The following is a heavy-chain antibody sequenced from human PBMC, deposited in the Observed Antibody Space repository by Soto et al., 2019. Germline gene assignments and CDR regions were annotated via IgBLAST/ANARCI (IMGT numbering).Heavy chain of an antibody. J-gene: IGHJ5*02. D-gene: IGHD3-10*01. CDR1: GGSISSYY. V-gene: IGHV4-59*01. CDR3: ARWGPYYYGSGSYSPENNWFDP. CDR2: IYYSGST. Sequence: SETLSLTGTVAGGSISSYYWSWIRQPPGKGLEWIGYIYYSGSTNYNPSLKSRVTISVDTSKNQFSLKLSSVTAADTAVYYCARWGPYYYGSGSYSPENNWFDPWGQGTLVTVSS.